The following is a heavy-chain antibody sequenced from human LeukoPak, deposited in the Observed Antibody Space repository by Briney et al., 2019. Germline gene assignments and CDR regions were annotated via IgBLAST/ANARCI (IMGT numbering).Heavy chain of an antibody. J-gene: IGHJ4*02. CDR2: IRSKANNYAT. V-gene: IGHV3-73*01. D-gene: IGHD6-13*01. Sequence: GGSLRLSCAASGFTFSDSAMHWVRQAYGKGLEWVGHIRSKANNYATAYAASVKGRFTISRDDSKNTAYLQMHSLNTEDTAVYYCAKISTPIPAAGAMDNWGQGTLVTVSS. CDR1: GFTFSDSA. CDR3: AKISTPIPAAGAMDN.